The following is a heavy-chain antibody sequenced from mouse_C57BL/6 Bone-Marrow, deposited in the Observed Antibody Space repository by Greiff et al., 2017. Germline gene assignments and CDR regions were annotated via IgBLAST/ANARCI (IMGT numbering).Heavy chain of an antibody. CDR2: INPSNGGT. CDR1: GYTFTSYW. J-gene: IGHJ2*01. D-gene: IGHD2-4*01. CDR3: AKGRVIYYDYDGGYYFGY. V-gene: IGHV1-53*01. Sequence: QVQLQQPGTELVKPGASVKLSCKASGYTFTSYWMHWVKQRPGQGLEWIGNINPSNGGTNYNEKFKSKATLTVDKSSSTAYMQLSSLTSEDSAVYYCAKGRVIYYDYDGGYYFGYWGQGTTLTVSS.